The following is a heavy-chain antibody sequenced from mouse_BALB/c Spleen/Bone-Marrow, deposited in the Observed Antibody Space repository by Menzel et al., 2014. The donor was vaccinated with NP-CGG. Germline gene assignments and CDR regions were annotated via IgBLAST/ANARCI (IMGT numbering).Heavy chain of an antibody. CDR2: INPSNGGT. Sequence: LQESGAELVKPGASVKLSCKASAYPFTSNYMNWVKQRPGQGLEWIGEINPSNGGTNFNEKFKNKATLTVDKSSSTAYMQLSSLIFEDSAVYYCTRSNGNWFAYWGQGTLVTVSA. D-gene: IGHD2-1*01. J-gene: IGHJ3*01. CDR3: TRSNGNWFAY. V-gene: IGHV1S81*02. CDR1: AYPFTSNY.